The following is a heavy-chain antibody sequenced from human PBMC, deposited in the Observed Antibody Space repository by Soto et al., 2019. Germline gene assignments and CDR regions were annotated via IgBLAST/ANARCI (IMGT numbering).Heavy chain of an antibody. J-gene: IGHJ4*02. V-gene: IGHV1-18*01. Sequence: QVQLLQSGAEVKKPGASVKVSCKASGYMFNTYGITWVRQAPGQGLEWMGWISVYNGNIDYAQKFEGRVTMTIYTSTSTANMELKSLTSDETAVYYCARTYGSGDYFLPFEYWGQGTPVSVSS. CDR3: ARTYGSGDYFLPFEY. CDR2: ISVYNGNI. CDR1: GYMFNTYG. D-gene: IGHD3-10*01.